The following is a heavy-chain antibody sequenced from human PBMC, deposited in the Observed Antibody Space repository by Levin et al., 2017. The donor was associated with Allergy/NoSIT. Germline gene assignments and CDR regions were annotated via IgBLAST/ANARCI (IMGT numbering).Heavy chain of an antibody. J-gene: IGHJ4*02. D-gene: IGHD4-17*01. V-gene: IGHV3-7*04. CDR1: GFTFTNYW. CDR3: ARTGDDY. CDR2: IDQGGSGK. Sequence: GESLKISCAASGFTFTNYWMTWVRQAPGKGLKWVANIDQGGSGKYYVDSVKGRFTISRDNDMNSLYLQMNSLRAEDTAVYFCARTGDDYWGQGTLVTVSS.